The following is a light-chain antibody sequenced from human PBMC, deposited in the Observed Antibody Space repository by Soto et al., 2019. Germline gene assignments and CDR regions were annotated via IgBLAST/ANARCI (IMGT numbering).Light chain of an antibody. J-gene: IGLJ1*01. CDR3: SAYAGSNNLRV. V-gene: IGLV2-8*01. CDR1: SSDVGDSNY. CDR2: EAT. Sequence: QSALTQPPSASGSPGQSVTISCTGSSSDVGDSNYVSWYQQLPGKAPKLIIYEATKRPSGVPDRFSGSKSGNTASLTVSGLQTDDEADYYCSAYAGSNNLRVFGSGTKVTVL.